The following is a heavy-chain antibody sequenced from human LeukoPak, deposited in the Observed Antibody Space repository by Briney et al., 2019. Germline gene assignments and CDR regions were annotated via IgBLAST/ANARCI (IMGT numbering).Heavy chain of an antibody. Sequence: GGSLRLSCAASGFTFSSFAINWVRQAPGKGLEWVSVITGSGSGADYADSVKGRFTISSDISKNTLYLQMNSLRVEGSAVYYCAKVNSGYDPFDYWGQGTLVTVSS. V-gene: IGHV3-23*01. J-gene: IGHJ4*02. CDR3: AKVNSGYDPFDY. D-gene: IGHD5-12*01. CDR2: ITGSGSGA. CDR1: GFTFSSFA.